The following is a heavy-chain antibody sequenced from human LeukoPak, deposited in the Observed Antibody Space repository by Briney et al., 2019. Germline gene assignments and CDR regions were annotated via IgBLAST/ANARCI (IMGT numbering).Heavy chain of an antibody. CDR3: ARRNFEDNYYYYYMDV. CDR1: GGSISSSNW. Sequence: SGTLSLTCAVSGGSISSSNWWSWVRQPPGKGLEWIGEIYHSGSTNYNPSLKSRVTISVDKSKNQFSLKLSSVTAADTAVYYCARRNFEDNYYYYYMDVWGKGTTVTVSS. J-gene: IGHJ6*03. CDR2: IYHSGST. V-gene: IGHV4-4*02. D-gene: IGHD3-9*01.